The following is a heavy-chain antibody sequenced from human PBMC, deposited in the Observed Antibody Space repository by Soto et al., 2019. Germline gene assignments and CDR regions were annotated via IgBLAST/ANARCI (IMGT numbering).Heavy chain of an antibody. CDR2: ISYDGSNK. CDR3: AKVTRNLIAVAGQRGGGVDY. V-gene: IGHV3-30*18. Sequence: QVQLVESGGGVVQPGRSLRLSCAASGFTFSSYGMHWVRQAPGKGLEWVAVISYDGSNKYYADSVKGRFTISRDNSKNTRYLRMNSLRAEDTAVYYCAKVTRNLIAVAGQRGGGVDYWGQGTLVTVSS. J-gene: IGHJ4*02. D-gene: IGHD6-19*01. CDR1: GFTFSSYG.